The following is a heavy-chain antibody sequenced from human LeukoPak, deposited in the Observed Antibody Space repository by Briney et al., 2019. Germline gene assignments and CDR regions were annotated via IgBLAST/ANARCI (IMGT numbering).Heavy chain of an antibody. Sequence: PSETLSLTCTVSDGSFSSYYWSWIRQPPGKGLEWIGYIYYSGNTNYNPSLRSRVTISADTSKSQFSLRLNSVTAADTAVYYCARQIIRGQYLVHFDYWGQGTLVTVSS. J-gene: IGHJ4*02. V-gene: IGHV4-59*08. CDR1: DGSFSSYY. CDR3: ARQIIRGQYLVHFDY. D-gene: IGHD6-13*01. CDR2: IYYSGNT.